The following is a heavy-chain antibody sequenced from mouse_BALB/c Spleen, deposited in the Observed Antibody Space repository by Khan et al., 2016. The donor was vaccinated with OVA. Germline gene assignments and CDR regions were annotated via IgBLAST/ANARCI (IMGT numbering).Heavy chain of an antibody. CDR2: INPSDSES. CDR3: SRREKYGYDPSGFAY. CDR1: GYTFTSYW. Sequence: QVQLQQSGAELVRPGASVKLPCKASGYTFTSYWMNWVRQRPRQGLEWIGKINPSDSESHYNEMFKDKATLTVDKSSGTAYMQLSSLTSEDSEVYYCSRREKYGYDPSGFAYWGQGTLVTVSA. V-gene: IGHV1-52*01. D-gene: IGHD2-2*01. J-gene: IGHJ3*01.